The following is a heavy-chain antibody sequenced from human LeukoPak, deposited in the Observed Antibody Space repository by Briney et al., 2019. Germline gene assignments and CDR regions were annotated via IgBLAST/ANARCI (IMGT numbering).Heavy chain of an antibody. D-gene: IGHD6-6*01. Sequence: ASVKVSCKASGGTFSSYAISWVRQAPGQGLEWMGGIIPIFGTANHAQKFQGRVTITTDESTSTAYMELSSLRSEDTAVYYCAFSMAAFYYYYYYMDVWGKGTTVTVSS. CDR1: GGTFSSYA. V-gene: IGHV1-69*05. J-gene: IGHJ6*03. CDR2: IIPIFGTA. CDR3: AFSMAAFYYYYYYMDV.